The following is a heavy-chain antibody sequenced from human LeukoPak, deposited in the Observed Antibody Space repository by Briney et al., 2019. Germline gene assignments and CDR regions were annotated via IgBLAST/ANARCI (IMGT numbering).Heavy chain of an antibody. V-gene: IGHV3-49*04. Sequence: GGSLRLSCTTSGFTFGDYAMSWVRQAPGKGLEWVGFIRSKAYGGTIEYAASVKGRFTISRDDSKSIAFLQMNSLKTEETAVYYCTKTYYYDSSGEQYFDDWGQGTLVTVSS. CDR1: GFTFGDYA. CDR3: TKTYYYDSSGEQYFDD. J-gene: IGHJ4*02. CDR2: IRSKAYGGTI. D-gene: IGHD3-22*01.